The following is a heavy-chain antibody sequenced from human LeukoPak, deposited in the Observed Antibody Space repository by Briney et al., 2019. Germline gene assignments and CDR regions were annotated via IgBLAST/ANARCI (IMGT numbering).Heavy chain of an antibody. CDR2: ICGSVDNT. CDR3: AKHYAGSCFSGTDY. D-gene: IGHD2-15*01. J-gene: IGHJ4*02. Sequence: GGSLRLSCAASGFTFSTYAMGWVRQAPGKGLEWVSDICGSVDNTYYAGSVKGRFTISRDNSKNTLYLQMNSLRVEDTALYYCAKHYAGSCFSGTDYWGQGTLVTVSS. CDR1: GFTFSTYA. V-gene: IGHV3-23*01.